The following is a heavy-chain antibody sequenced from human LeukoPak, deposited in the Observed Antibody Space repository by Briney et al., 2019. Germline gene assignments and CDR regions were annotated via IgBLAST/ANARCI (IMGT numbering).Heavy chain of an antibody. Sequence: PGGSLRLSCAVSGFTFSKYDMNWVRQAPGKGLEWVSSISTTSTYIYYADSVKGRFTVSRDNAKNSLYLQMNSLRADDTAVYYCARDLGAARIAVAGSDYWGQGTLVTVSS. CDR2: ISTTSTYI. V-gene: IGHV3-21*01. CDR1: GFTFSKYD. CDR3: ARDLGAARIAVAGSDY. J-gene: IGHJ4*02. D-gene: IGHD6-19*01.